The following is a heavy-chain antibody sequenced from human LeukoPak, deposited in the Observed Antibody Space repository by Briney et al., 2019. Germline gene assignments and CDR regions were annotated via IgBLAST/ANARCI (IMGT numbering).Heavy chain of an antibody. J-gene: IGHJ4*02. CDR1: GFTFSSYA. V-gene: IGHV3-30-3*02. Sequence: PGGSLRLSCAAPGFTFSSYAMHWVRQAPGKGLEWVAVISYDGSNKYYADSVKGRFTISGDNSKNTLYLQMNSLRAEDTAVYYCAKETAGTDYWGQGTLVTVSS. D-gene: IGHD6-13*01. CDR3: AKETAGTDY. CDR2: ISYDGSNK.